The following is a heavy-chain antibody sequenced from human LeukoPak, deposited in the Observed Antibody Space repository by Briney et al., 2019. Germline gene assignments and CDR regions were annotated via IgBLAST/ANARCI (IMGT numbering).Heavy chain of an antibody. CDR1: GGSVSGYY. Sequence: SETLSLTCTVSGGSVSGYYWTWIRQPPGKGLEWIGYIYYSGSTSYNPSLKSRVTISVDTSKNQFSLKLSSLTAADTAVYYCARSPIVRGAKYRFLFDFWGQGTLVTVSS. CDR2: IYYSGST. J-gene: IGHJ4*02. D-gene: IGHD3-10*01. CDR3: ARSPIVRGAKYRFLFDF. V-gene: IGHV4-59*02.